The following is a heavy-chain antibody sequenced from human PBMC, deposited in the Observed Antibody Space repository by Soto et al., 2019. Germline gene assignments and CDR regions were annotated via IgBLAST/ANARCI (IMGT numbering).Heavy chain of an antibody. CDR2: INAGNGDT. J-gene: IGHJ6*02. D-gene: IGHD6-19*01. Sequence: ASVKVSCKATGYTFTHYAVDWVRQAPGQRLEWMGYINAGNGDTRYSQKFQDRVTLTRDTSATTAYMELSSLRSEDTAVYYCARAVAGPPYYYYYGMDVWGQGTTVTVSS. CDR1: GYTFTHYA. V-gene: IGHV1-3*01. CDR3: ARAVAGPPYYYYYGMDV.